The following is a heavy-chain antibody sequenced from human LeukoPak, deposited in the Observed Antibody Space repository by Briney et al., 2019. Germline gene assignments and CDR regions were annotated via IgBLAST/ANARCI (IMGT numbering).Heavy chain of an antibody. CDR2: ISGSGGST. CDR3: ARAPRASHYYNGLDV. V-gene: IGHV3-23*01. CDR1: GFTFSSYA. J-gene: IGHJ6*02. Sequence: PGGSLRLSCAASGFTFSSYAMSWVRQAPGKGLEWVSAISGSGGSTYYADSVKGRFTISRDNSKNTLYLQMNSLRAEDTAVYYCARAPRASHYYNGLDVWGQGTTVTVSS.